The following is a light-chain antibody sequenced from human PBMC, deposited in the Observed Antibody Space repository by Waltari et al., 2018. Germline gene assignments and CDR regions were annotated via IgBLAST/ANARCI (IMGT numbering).Light chain of an antibody. CDR2: GAS. J-gene: IGKJ4*01. CDR3: QQYDISPLT. V-gene: IGKV3-20*01. CDR1: QTVRTTY. Sequence: EIVLTQSPGPLSLSPGERATLSCTASQTVRTTYLAWYQQKPGQAPTPLIYGASSRATGIPDRFSGSGSGTDFSLTISSLEPEDFAVYYCQQYDISPLTFGGGTKVEIK.